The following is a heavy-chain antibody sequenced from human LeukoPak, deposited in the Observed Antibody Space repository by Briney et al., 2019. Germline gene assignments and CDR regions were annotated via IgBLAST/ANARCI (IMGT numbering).Heavy chain of an antibody. Sequence: GASVKVSCKASGYTFTSYGISWVRQAPGQGLEWMGWISAYNGNTNYAQKLQGRVTMTTDTSTSTAYMELRSLRSDDTAVYYCARDPSRLDSSGCYDYWGQGTLVTVSS. CDR1: GYTFTSYG. V-gene: IGHV1-18*01. CDR2: ISAYNGNT. CDR3: ARDPSRLDSSGCYDY. D-gene: IGHD6-19*01. J-gene: IGHJ4*02.